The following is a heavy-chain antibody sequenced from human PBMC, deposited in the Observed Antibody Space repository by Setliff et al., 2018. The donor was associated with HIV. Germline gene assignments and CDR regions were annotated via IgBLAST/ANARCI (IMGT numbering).Heavy chain of an antibody. D-gene: IGHD3-22*01. J-gene: IGHJ4*02. CDR3: ARDGFQYYYDST. CDR1: GYSFANYW. V-gene: IGHV5-51*01. CDR2: IYPGDSDT. Sequence: PGESLKISCEGSGYSFANYWIGWVRQMPGKGLEWMGIIYPGDSDTRYSPSFQGQVAISADKSISTTYLQWSSLKASDTAMYYCARDGFQYYYDSTWGQGTLVTVSS.